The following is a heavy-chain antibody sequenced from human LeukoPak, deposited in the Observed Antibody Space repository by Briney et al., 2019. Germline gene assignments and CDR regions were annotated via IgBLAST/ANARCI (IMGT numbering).Heavy chain of an antibody. CDR1: GFTFSTYS. J-gene: IGHJ6*02. V-gene: IGHV3-48*02. Sequence: GGSLRLSCAASGFTFSTYSMNWVRQAPGKGLEWVSYISSGSSTIYYADSVKGRFTISRDNAKNSLYLQMNSLRDEDTAVYYCARDVVPADNYYSLIDVWGQGTTVTVSS. CDR3: ARDVVPADNYYSLIDV. D-gene: IGHD2-2*01. CDR2: ISSGSSTI.